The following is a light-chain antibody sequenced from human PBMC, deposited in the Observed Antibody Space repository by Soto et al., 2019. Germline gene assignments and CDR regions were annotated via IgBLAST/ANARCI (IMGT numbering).Light chain of an antibody. Sequence: EIVLTQSPGTLSLSPGERATLLCRASQSVSSTYLAWYQQKPGQAPRLLIYGASSMATGIPDRFSGSGSGTDFTLTISRLDPEDFAVYYCQQYGASRFTFGPGTKVDIK. CDR1: QSVSSTY. CDR3: QQYGASRFT. CDR2: GAS. J-gene: IGKJ3*01. V-gene: IGKV3-20*01.